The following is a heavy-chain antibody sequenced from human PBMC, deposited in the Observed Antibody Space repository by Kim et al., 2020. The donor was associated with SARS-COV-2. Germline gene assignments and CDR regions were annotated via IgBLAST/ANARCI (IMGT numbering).Heavy chain of an antibody. Sequence: SETLSLTCTVSGGSISSYYWSWIRQPPGKGLEWIGYIYYSGSTNYNPSLKSRVTISVDTSKNQFSLKLSSVTAADTAVNYCARRRYYYDRSGYYYGDFDIWGQGTMVTGSS. CDR1: GGSISSYY. CDR2: IYYSGST. D-gene: IGHD3-22*01. J-gene: IGHJ3*02. CDR3: ARRRYYYDRSGYYYGDFDI. V-gene: IGHV4-59*08.